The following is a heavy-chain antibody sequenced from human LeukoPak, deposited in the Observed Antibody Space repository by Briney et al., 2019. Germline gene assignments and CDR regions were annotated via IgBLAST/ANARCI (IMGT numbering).Heavy chain of an antibody. Sequence: PGGSLRLSCAASGFSVSTTYMSWVRQAPGKGLEWVSGISGSDGEISYADSVKGRFTISRDNSKNTLYLQMNSLGDEDTATYYCAKRIRDGYNTPIDYWGQGTLVTVSS. D-gene: IGHD5-24*01. CDR2: ISGSDGEI. V-gene: IGHV3-23*01. CDR1: GFSVSTTY. CDR3: AKRIRDGYNTPIDY. J-gene: IGHJ4*02.